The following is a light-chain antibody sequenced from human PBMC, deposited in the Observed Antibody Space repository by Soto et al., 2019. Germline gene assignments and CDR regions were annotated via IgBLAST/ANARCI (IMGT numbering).Light chain of an antibody. CDR3: QQRSTWPRWT. Sequence: EIVLTQSPGTLSVSPGERATLSCRASQSVSSHYLAWYQQRPGQAPKILMYATSNRVTGIPDRFSGSGSGTDFTLTISSLEPEDFAVYYCQQRSTWPRWTFGQGTKVEIK. CDR2: ATS. J-gene: IGKJ1*01. CDR1: QSVSSHY. V-gene: IGKV3-11*01.